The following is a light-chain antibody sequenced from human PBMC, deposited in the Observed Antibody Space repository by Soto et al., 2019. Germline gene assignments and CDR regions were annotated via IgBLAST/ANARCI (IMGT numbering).Light chain of an antibody. J-gene: IGKJ5*01. Sequence: EIVMTQSPATLSVPPGQRATLSCRASESVSTNLAWYQQKPGQAPRLLIYGASTRATAIPDRFSGSGSGTDFALTISRLEPEDFAMYYCQQYDASPITFGQGTRLEI. CDR2: GAS. V-gene: IGKV3D-15*02. CDR3: QQYDASPIT. CDR1: ESVSTN.